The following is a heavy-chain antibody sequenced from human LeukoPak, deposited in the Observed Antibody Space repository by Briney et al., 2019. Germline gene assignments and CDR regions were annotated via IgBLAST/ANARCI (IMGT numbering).Heavy chain of an antibody. D-gene: IGHD4-17*01. CDR3: ATPHPVRGALGAIHY. J-gene: IGHJ4*02. Sequence: GGSLRLSCVASGFTFSSYWMHWVRQDPGKGLVWVSRINSDGSGTSYADSVKGRFTVSRDNAKNTLYLQMNSLRVEDTAVYYCATPHPVRGALGAIHYWGQGTLVTVSS. CDR1: GFTFSSYW. V-gene: IGHV3-74*01. CDR2: INSDGSGT.